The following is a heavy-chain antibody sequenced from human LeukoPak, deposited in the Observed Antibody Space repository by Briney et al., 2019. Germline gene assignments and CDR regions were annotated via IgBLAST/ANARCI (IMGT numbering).Heavy chain of an antibody. CDR3: ARGPQFSGPGWFDP. V-gene: IGHV3-21*01. D-gene: IGHD3-10*01. J-gene: IGHJ5*02. Sequence: GGSLRLSCAASGFTFSGYVMTWVRQAPGKGLECVSSITFSSSHIYYADSVKGRFTISRDNTKDSLYLQMDSLRAEDTAIYYCARGPQFSGPGWFDPWGQGTLVTVSS. CDR1: GFTFSGYV. CDR2: ITFSSSHI.